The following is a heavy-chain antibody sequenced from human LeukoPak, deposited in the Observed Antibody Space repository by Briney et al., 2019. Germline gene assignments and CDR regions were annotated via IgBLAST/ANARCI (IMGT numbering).Heavy chain of an antibody. V-gene: IGHV3-7*04. D-gene: IGHD1-1*01. CDR3: ARDNSRNDLEY. CDR1: GFTFSNYG. CDR2: INQDGSQE. Sequence: TGGSLRLSCAASGFTFSNYGMHWVRQAPGKGLQWVANINQDGSQEYYVDSVKGRFTISRDNAKNSLYLQINSLRAEDTAVYYCARDNSRNDLEYWGQGTLVTVSS. J-gene: IGHJ4*02.